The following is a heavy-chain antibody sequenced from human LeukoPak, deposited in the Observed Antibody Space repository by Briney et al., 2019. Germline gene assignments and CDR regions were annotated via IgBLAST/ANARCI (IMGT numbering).Heavy chain of an antibody. V-gene: IGHV3-23*01. CDR3: ARRGNAFDI. Sequence: PGGSLRLSCVASGFSFSTYAMTWVRQAPGQGLEWVSFINSDGDSAYYADFVKGRFTISRDNSKNTLYLQMNSLRAEDTALYYCARRGNAFDIWGQGTMVTVSS. D-gene: IGHD3-16*01. CDR2: INSDGDSA. J-gene: IGHJ3*02. CDR1: GFSFSTYA.